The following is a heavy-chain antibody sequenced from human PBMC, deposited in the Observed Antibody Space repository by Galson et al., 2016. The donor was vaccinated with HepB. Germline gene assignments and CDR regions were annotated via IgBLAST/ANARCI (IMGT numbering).Heavy chain of an antibody. CDR1: GFTFTTYA. CDR3: AKGEATVVTDAFDF. Sequence: SLRLSCAASGFTFTTYAMSWVRQAPGKGLEWVSSITGSGRSTYYAGSVQGRFTISRDDSKSTLFLQMNSLRAEDTALYYCAKGEATVVTDAFDFWGQGTMVTASS. V-gene: IGHV3-23*01. D-gene: IGHD4-23*01. J-gene: IGHJ3*01. CDR2: ITGSGRST.